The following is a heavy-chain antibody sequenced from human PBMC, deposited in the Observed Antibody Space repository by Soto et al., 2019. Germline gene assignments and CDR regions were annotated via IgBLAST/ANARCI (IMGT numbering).Heavy chain of an antibody. V-gene: IGHV3-33*01. CDR2: IWYDGSNK. CDR1: GFTFSSYG. J-gene: IGHJ6*03. Sequence: PGGSLRLSCAASGFTFSSYGMHWVRQAPGKGLEWVAVIWYDGSNKYYAGSVKGRFTISRDNSKNTLYLQMNSLRAEDTAVYYCARGSYYYYYYMDVWGKGTTVTVSS. CDR3: ARGSYYYYYYMDV.